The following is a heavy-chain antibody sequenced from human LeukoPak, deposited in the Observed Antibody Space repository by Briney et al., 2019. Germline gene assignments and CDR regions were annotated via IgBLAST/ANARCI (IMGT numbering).Heavy chain of an antibody. CDR1: GFTFSSYA. CDR3: AKASHPGIAAAGPDY. Sequence: PGGSLRLSCAASGFTFSSYAMSWVRQAPGKGLEWVSAISGSGGSTYYADSVKGRFTISRDNSKNTLYLQMNSLRAEDTAAYYCAKASHPGIAAAGPDYWGQGTLVTVSS. J-gene: IGHJ4*02. CDR2: ISGSGGST. V-gene: IGHV3-23*01. D-gene: IGHD6-13*01.